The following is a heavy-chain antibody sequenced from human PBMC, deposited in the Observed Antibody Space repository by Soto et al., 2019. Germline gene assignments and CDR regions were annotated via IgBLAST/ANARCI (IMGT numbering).Heavy chain of an antibody. D-gene: IGHD6-13*01. J-gene: IGHJ4*02. V-gene: IGHV3-11*01. Sequence: QVQLVESGGGLVQPGGSLRLSCAASGFTLGDYSMSWVRQAPGKGLEWVSYISSSGSSTYYVDSVRGRFTISRDNAKNSLYLQLDSMGAEDAAVYYCSRSAAARTAAWYGGKGTLVPAPS. CDR3: SRSAAARTAAWY. CDR1: GFTLGDYS. CDR2: ISSSGSST.